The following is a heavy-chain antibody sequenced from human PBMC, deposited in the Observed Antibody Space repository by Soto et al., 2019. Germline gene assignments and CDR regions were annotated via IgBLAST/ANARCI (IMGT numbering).Heavy chain of an antibody. CDR2: INWNGGST. CDR1: GFTFDDYG. V-gene: IGHV3-20*04. D-gene: IGHD6-13*01. CDR3: ARLYSSSWYGSGRY. Sequence: GGSLRLSCAASGFTFDDYGMSWVRQAPGKGLEWVSGINWNGGSTGYADSVKGRFTISRDNAKNSLYLQMNSLRAEDTALYYCARLYSSSWYGSGRYWGQGTLVTVSS. J-gene: IGHJ4*02.